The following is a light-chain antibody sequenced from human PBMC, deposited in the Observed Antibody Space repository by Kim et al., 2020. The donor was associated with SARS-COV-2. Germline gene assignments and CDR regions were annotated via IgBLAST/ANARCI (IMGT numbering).Light chain of an antibody. CDR3: QQYNSYST. V-gene: IGKV1-5*01. CDR2: DAS. J-gene: IGKJ1*01. CDR1: QSIGSW. Sequence: DIQMTQSPSTLSASVGERVTVTCRASQSIGSWLAWYQQKPGKAPKLLIYDASSLESGVPSRFSGSGSGTEFTLTISSLQPDDFATYYCQQYNSYSTFGQGTKVGIK.